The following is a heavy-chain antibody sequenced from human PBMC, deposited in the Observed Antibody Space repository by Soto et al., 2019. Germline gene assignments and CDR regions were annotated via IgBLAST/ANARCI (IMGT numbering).Heavy chain of an antibody. CDR1: GFTFSSYA. J-gene: IGHJ3*02. CDR3: AKDVMWQLPTAGGFHI. D-gene: IGHD2-15*01. V-gene: IGHV3-23*01. Sequence: EVQVLESGGGLVQPGGSLRLSCAASGFTFSSYAMNWVRQAPGKGLEWVSAMSGSGGSTNYADSVKGRFTISGDNSKNTLYLQMNGLRAEDTALYYCAKDVMWQLPTAGGFHIWGQGTMVTVSS. CDR2: MSGSGGST.